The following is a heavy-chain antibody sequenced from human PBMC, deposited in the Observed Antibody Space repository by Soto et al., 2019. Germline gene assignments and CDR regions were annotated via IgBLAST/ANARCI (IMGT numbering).Heavy chain of an antibody. D-gene: IGHD2-2*02. J-gene: IGHJ5*02. CDR1: GGTFSSYA. CDR3: ARGGIVVVPAAIKANWFDP. Sequence: QVQLVQSGAEVKKPGSSVKVSCKASGGTFSSYAISWVRQAPGQGLEWMGGIIPIFGTANYAQKFPGRVTITADESTSTAYMELSSLRSEDTAVYYCARGGIVVVPAAIKANWFDPWGQGTLVTVSS. V-gene: IGHV1-69*01. CDR2: IIPIFGTA.